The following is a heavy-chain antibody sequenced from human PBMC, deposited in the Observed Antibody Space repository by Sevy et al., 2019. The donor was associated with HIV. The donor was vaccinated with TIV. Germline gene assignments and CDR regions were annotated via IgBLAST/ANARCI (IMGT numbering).Heavy chain of an antibody. CDR3: AREGCTKPHDY. D-gene: IGHD2-8*01. Sequence: GGSLRLSCAASGFTFSKYSMSWVRQPPGKGLEWVSTLSFGCGEITYADSVKGRFTISGDNSKSSVHLQMNNLRPEDTAVYYCAREGCTKPHDYWGQGTLVTVSS. J-gene: IGHJ4*02. CDR2: LSFGCGEI. CDR1: GFTFSKYS. V-gene: IGHV3-23*01.